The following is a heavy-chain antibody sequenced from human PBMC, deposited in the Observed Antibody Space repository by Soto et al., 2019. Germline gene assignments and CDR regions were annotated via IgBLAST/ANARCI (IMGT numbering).Heavy chain of an antibody. CDR1: GGSISSGGYY. V-gene: IGHV4-31*03. Sequence: QVQLQESGPGLVKPSQTLSLTCTVSGGSISSGGYYWSWIRQHPGKGLEWIGYIYYSGSTYYNPSLTSRVTISVDTSKNQFSLKLSSVTAADTAVYYCARGREDYYDSSGYPWFDPWGQGTLVTVSS. J-gene: IGHJ5*02. CDR2: IYYSGST. CDR3: ARGREDYYDSSGYPWFDP. D-gene: IGHD3-22*01.